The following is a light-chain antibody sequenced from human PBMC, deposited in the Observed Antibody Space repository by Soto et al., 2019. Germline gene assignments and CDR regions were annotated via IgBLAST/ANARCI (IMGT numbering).Light chain of an antibody. V-gene: IGKV1-39*01. Sequence: IQISQSPSSLCASVGDRVTITCRASQSISSYLNWYQQKPGKASKLLIYAASSLQSGVPSRFSGSGSGTDFTLTISSLQPEDFATYYCQQSYSTPITFGQGTRLEIK. CDR2: AAS. CDR1: QSISSY. J-gene: IGKJ5*01. CDR3: QQSYSTPIT.